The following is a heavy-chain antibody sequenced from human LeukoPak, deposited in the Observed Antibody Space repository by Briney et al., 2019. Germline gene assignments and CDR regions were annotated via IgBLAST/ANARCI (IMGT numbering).Heavy chain of an antibody. J-gene: IGHJ4*02. D-gene: IGHD1-26*01. Sequence: GGSLRLSCAASGFTFSNAWMSWVRQAPGKGLEWVGRIKSKTDGGTTDYAAPVKGRFTISRDDSKNTLYLQMNSLKTGDTAVYYCTTDDGVGYYFDYWGQGTLVTVSS. CDR1: GFTFSNAW. V-gene: IGHV3-15*01. CDR3: TTDDGVGYYFDY. CDR2: IKSKTDGGTT.